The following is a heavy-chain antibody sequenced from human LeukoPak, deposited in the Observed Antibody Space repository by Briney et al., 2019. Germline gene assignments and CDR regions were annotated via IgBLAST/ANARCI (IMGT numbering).Heavy chain of an antibody. Sequence: PGRSLRLSCAASGFPFSSYGMSWVRQAPGKGLEWVSAISGSGGSTYYADSMEGRFTISRDNSKNTLYLQMNSPRAEDTAVYYCAKMLAAHDAYDIWGQGTMVTVSS. CDR3: AKMLAAHDAYDI. V-gene: IGHV3-23*01. CDR1: GFPFSSYG. CDR2: ISGSGGST. D-gene: IGHD2-8*01. J-gene: IGHJ3*02.